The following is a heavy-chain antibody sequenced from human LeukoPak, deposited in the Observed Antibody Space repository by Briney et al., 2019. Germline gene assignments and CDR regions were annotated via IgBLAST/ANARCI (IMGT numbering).Heavy chain of an antibody. CDR2: IHYSGSS. D-gene: IGHD2-8*01. Sequence: PSETLSLTCSVSGDSISNFYWNWIRQPPGKRLEWIGNIHYSGSSNYNPSPQSRVTMSIDTSRNQLFPKLTSVTAADTAVYYCALAPNSNWFDFWGQGTLVTVSS. CDR1: GDSISNFY. V-gene: IGHV4-59*08. CDR3: ALAPNSNWFDF. J-gene: IGHJ5*01.